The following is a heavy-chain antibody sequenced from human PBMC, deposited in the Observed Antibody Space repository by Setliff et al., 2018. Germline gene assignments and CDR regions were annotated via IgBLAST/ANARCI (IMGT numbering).Heavy chain of an antibody. CDR3: ARRYCSGGSCLEYYYYGMDV. J-gene: IGHJ6*02. D-gene: IGHD2-15*01. Sequence: SVKVSCKAPGGTFSSYAISWVRQAPGQGLEWMGGIIPILGIANYAQKFQGRVTITADKSTSTAYMELSSLRSEDTAVYYCARRYCSGGSCLEYYYYGMDVWGQGTTVTVSS. CDR1: GGTFSSYA. V-gene: IGHV1-69*10. CDR2: IIPILGIA.